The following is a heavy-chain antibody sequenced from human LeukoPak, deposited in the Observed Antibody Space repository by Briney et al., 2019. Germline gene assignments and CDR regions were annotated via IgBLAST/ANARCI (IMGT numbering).Heavy chain of an antibody. CDR3: ARADSSGSFLGDALDF. CDR1: GFTFRSYG. V-gene: IGHV3-23*01. D-gene: IGHD3-22*01. CDR2: MSGSGNMT. J-gene: IGHJ3*01. Sequence: GGSLRLSCAASGFTFRSYGLSWVRQAPGKGLEWVSAMSGSGNMTYYADSVKGRFTISRDNSKNMVYLQLNSVRVDDTAVYYCARADSSGSFLGDALDFWGQGTLVIVSS.